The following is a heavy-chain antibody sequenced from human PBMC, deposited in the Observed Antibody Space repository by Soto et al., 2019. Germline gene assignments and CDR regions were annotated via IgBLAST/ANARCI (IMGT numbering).Heavy chain of an antibody. D-gene: IGHD5-18*01. J-gene: IGHJ3*02. V-gene: IGHV3-23*01. Sequence: TGGSLRLSCAASGFTFSSYAMSWVRQAPGKGLEWVSAISGSGGSTYYADSVKGRFTISRDNSKNTLYLQMNSLRAEDTAVYYLSREQTRGYSDGPWALDIWGQGTMVTVSS. CDR1: GFTFSSYA. CDR3: SREQTRGYSDGPWALDI. CDR2: ISGSGGST.